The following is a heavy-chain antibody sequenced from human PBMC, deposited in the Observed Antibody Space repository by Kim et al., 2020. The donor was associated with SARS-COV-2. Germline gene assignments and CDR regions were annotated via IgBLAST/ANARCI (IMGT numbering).Heavy chain of an antibody. D-gene: IGHD6-6*01. CDR2: IIPILGIE. J-gene: IGHJ4*02. V-gene: IGHV1-69*04. CDR3: WRRSVKCQLVGYDF. CDR1: GGTFSSYA. Sequence: SVKVSCKASGGTFSSYAISWVRQAPGQGLEWMGRIIPILGIENYAKKFQGRVTTTADKSTSTAYLSLSSLSTEDTAVFYCWRRSVKCQLVGYDFWGQVT.